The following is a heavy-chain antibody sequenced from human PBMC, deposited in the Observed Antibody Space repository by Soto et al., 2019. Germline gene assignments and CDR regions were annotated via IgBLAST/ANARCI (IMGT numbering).Heavy chain of an antibody. CDR2: MYYNVGT. CDR3: ARRPSRHWVDY. V-gene: IGHV4-39*01. J-gene: IGHJ4*02. D-gene: IGHD3-16*01. CDR1: GSSISSSGYY. Sequence: PSETLSLTCIVSGSSISSSGYYWGWIRQPPGKGLEWIASMYYNVGTYYNPSLKSRVTISVDTSANQFSLKLSSVTAADTAVYYCARRPSRHWVDYWGRGTLVAVSS.